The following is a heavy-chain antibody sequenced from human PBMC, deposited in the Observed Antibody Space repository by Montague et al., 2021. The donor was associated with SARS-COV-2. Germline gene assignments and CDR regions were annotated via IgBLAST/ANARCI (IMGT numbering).Heavy chain of an antibody. D-gene: IGHD1-7*01. CDR3: ARNPDRDLLTGTTNYGLGV. V-gene: IGHV4-59*13. Sequence: SETLSLTCTVSGGSISGYWTWMRQPPGKGLEWLGHIYYTGSTKYNPSLKSRVIIIIDKSKNQFSLTLRSVTPADTAQYYRARNPDRDLLTGTTNYGLGVWGQGTTVTVSS. CDR1: GGSISGY. CDR2: IYYTGST. J-gene: IGHJ6*02.